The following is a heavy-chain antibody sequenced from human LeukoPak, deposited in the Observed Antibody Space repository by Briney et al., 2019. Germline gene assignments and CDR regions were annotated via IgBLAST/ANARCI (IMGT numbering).Heavy chain of an antibody. J-gene: IGHJ5*02. V-gene: IGHV4-4*07. Sequence: SETLSLTCTVSGGSISSYYWSWIRQPAGKGLEWIGRIYTSGSTNYNPSLKSRVTMSVDTSKNQFSLKLSSVTAADTAVYYCARVSDNWNDPNWFDPWGQGTLVTVSS. CDR1: GGSISSYY. D-gene: IGHD1-1*01. CDR3: ARVSDNWNDPNWFDP. CDR2: IYTSGST.